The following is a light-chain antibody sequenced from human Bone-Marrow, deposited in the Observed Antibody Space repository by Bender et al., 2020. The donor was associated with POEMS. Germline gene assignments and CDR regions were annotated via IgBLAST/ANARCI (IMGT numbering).Light chain of an antibody. CDR3: QTYDNINHGWI. CDR1: SSNIGAHA. V-gene: IGLV1-44*01. Sequence: QSVLTQPPSASGTPGQRVTISCSGGSSNIGAHAVNWYQHLPGTAPKLLIYSSHRRPSEVPDRFSGSRSGTSASLAISGLQSEDEADYYCQTYDNINHGWIFGGGTKLTVL. CDR2: SSH. J-gene: IGLJ2*01.